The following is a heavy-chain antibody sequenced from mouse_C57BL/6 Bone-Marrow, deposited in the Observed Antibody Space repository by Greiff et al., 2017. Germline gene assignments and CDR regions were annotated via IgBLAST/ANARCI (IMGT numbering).Heavy chain of an antibody. J-gene: IGHJ2*01. CDR2: IDPETGGT. Sequence: SGAELVRPGASVTLSCKASGYTFTDYEMHWVKQTPVHGLEWIGAIDPETGGTAYNQKFKGKAILTADKSSSTAYMELRSLTSEDSAVYYCTRDLLWSPFDYSGQGTTLTVSS. V-gene: IGHV1-15*01. D-gene: IGHD2-1*01. CDR1: GYTFTDYE. CDR3: TRDLLWSPFDY.